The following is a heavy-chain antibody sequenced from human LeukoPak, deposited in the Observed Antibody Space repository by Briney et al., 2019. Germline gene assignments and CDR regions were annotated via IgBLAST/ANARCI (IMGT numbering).Heavy chain of an antibody. CDR2: MNPNSGNT. J-gene: IGHJ4*02. CDR3: ARGLWRYYDFWSGYNDKYYFDY. D-gene: IGHD3-3*01. CDR1: GYTFTSYD. Sequence: ASVKVSCKASGYTFTSYDINWVRQATGQGLEWMGWMNPNSGNTGYAQKFQGRVTITRNTSIGTAYMELSSLRSEDTAVYYCARGLWRYYDFWSGYNDKYYFDYWGQGTLVTVSS. V-gene: IGHV1-8*03.